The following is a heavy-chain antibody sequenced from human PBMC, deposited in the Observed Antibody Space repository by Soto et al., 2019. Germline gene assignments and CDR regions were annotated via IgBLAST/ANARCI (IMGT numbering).Heavy chain of an antibody. J-gene: IGHJ6*02. CDR3: ARLIGAARRWDYYYGMNV. CDR1: GYSFTSYW. D-gene: IGHD6-6*01. CDR2: IYPGDSDT. Sequence: PGASLKISCNGSGYSFTSYWIGWVRQMPGKGLEWMGIIYPGDSDTRYSPSFQGQVTISADKSIRTAYLQWSSLKASDTAMYYCARLIGAARRWDYYYGMNVWGQGTTVTVSS. V-gene: IGHV5-51*01.